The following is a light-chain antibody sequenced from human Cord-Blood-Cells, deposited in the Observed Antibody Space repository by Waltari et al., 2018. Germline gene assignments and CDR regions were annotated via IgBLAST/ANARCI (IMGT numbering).Light chain of an antibody. J-gene: IGKJ1*01. CDR2: AAS. CDR3: QQSYSTPQT. Sequence: GDRVTITCRASQSMSSYLNWYQQKPGKAPKLLIYAASSLQSGLPSRFSGSVSGTDFTLTISSLQPEDFATYYSQQSYSTPQTFGQGTKVEIK. CDR1: QSMSSY. V-gene: IGKV1-39*01.